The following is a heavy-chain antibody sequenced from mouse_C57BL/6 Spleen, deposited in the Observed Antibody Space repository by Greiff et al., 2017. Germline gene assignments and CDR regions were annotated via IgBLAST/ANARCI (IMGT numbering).Heavy chain of an antibody. D-gene: IGHD2-4*01. J-gene: IGHJ4*01. Sequence: QVQLQQPGAELVRPGSSVKLSCKASGYTFTSYWMHWVKQRPIQGLEWIGNIDPSDSETHYNQKFKDKATLTVDKSSSTAYMQLSSRTSEDSAVYYCARANYDDAMDYWGQGTSVTVSS. V-gene: IGHV1-52*01. CDR3: ARANYDDAMDY. CDR2: IDPSDSET. CDR1: GYTFTSYW.